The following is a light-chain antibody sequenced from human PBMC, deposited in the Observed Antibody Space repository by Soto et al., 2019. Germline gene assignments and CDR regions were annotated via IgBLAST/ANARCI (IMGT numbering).Light chain of an antibody. CDR2: GAS. J-gene: IGKJ1*01. Sequence: EILMTQSPATLSVSPGERATLSCRASQSVSSNLAWYQQKPGQAPRLLIYGASTRATGVPVRFSGSGSGTEFTLTISSLQSEDFAVYFCQQSNNWPWTFGQGTKVEIK. CDR1: QSVSSN. CDR3: QQSNNWPWT. V-gene: IGKV3-15*01.